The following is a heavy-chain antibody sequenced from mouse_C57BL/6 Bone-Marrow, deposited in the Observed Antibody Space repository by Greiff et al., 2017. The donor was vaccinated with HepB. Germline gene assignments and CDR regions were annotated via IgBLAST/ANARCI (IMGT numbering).Heavy chain of an antibody. CDR3: ASSYGSVYYYAMDY. CDR2: ISNGGGST. Sequence: DVKLVESGGGLVQPGGSLKLSCAASGFTFSDYYMYWVRQTPEKRLEWVAYISNGGGSTYYPDTVKGRFTISRDNAKNTLYLQMSRLKSEDTAMYYCASSYGSVYYYAMDYWGQGTSVTVSS. J-gene: IGHJ4*01. V-gene: IGHV5-12*01. CDR1: GFTFSDYY. D-gene: IGHD1-1*01.